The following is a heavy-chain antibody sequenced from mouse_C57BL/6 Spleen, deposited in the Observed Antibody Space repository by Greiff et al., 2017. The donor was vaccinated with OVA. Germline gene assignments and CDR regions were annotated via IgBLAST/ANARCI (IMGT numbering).Heavy chain of an antibody. J-gene: IGHJ4*01. V-gene: IGHV1-53*01. Sequence: QVQLQQPGTELVKPGASVKLSCKASGYTFTSYWMHWVKQRPGQGLEWIGNINPSNGGTNYNEKFKSKATLTVDESSSTAYMQLSSVTSEDSAVYYCASPFFYYYGTDYAMDYWGQGTSVTVSS. CDR3: ASPFFYYYGTDYAMDY. CDR1: GYTFTSYW. D-gene: IGHD1-1*01. CDR2: INPSNGGT.